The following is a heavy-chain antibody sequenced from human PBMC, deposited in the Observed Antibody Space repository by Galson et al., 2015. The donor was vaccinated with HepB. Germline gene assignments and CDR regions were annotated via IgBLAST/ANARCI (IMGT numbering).Heavy chain of an antibody. J-gene: IGHJ4*01. V-gene: IGHV3-23*01. D-gene: IGHD3-22*01. CDR3: ATRFSADSRGLDY. Sequence: SLRLSCAASGFTFSTYDMNWVRQAPGKGLQWISYISVSGDSTYYADSVKGRFTISRDSSRNTLYLQMNSVRAEDTALYYCATRFSADSRGLDYWGHGTLVTVSS. CDR1: GFTFSTYD. CDR2: ISVSGDST.